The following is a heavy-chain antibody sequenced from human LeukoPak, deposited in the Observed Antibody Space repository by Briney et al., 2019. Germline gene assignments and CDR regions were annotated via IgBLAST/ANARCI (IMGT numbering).Heavy chain of an antibody. CDR3: AKDRVNWYFDL. V-gene: IGHV3-23*01. CDR2: ITISGGNT. D-gene: IGHD3-10*01. CDR1: GFTFSSYG. Sequence: GGSLRLSCAASGFTFSSYGMTWVRQAPGKGLEWVSVITISGGNTYYADSVKGRFTISRDNSKNTLSLQMNSLRAEDTAVYYCAKDRVNWYFDLWGRGTLVTVSS. J-gene: IGHJ2*01.